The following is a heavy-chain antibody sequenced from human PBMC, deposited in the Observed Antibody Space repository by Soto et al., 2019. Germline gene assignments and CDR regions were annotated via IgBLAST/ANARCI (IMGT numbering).Heavy chain of an antibody. V-gene: IGHV3-23*01. CDR3: AKGSLTMIVVVTIALDY. D-gene: IGHD3-22*01. Sequence: GGSLRLSCAASGFTFSSYAMSWVRQAPGKGLEWVSAISGSGGSTYYADSVKGRFTISRDNSKNTLYLQMNSLRAEDTAVYYCAKGSLTMIVVVTIALDYWGQGTLVTVSS. CDR1: GFTFSSYA. CDR2: ISGSGGST. J-gene: IGHJ4*02.